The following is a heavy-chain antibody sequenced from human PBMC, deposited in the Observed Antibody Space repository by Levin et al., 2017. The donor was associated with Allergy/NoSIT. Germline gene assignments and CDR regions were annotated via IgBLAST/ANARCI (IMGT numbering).Heavy chain of an antibody. CDR2: IKQDGSEK. D-gene: IGHD1/OR15-1a*01. V-gene: IGHV3-7*01. Sequence: GESLKISCAASGFTFSSSWMTWVRQAPGKGLEWVANIKQDGSEKYYVGSVKGRFTISRDNAKNSLYLQMNSLRAEDTAVYYCAKQTMMDVWGQGTTVTVSS. J-gene: IGHJ6*02. CDR1: GFTFSSSW. CDR3: AKQTMMDV.